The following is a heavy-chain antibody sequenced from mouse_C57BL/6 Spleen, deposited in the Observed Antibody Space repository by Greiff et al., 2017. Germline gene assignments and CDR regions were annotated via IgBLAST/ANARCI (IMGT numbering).Heavy chain of an antibody. Sequence: EVKLMESGGGLVKPGGSLKLSCAASGFTFSDYGMHWVRQAPERGLEWVAYISSGSSTIYYADTVKGRFTISRDNAKNTLFLQMTSLRSEDTAMYYCARNYGWYFDVCGTGTTVTVSS. CDR2: ISSGSSTI. V-gene: IGHV5-17*01. D-gene: IGHD1-1*01. CDR1: GFTFSDYG. J-gene: IGHJ1*03. CDR3: ARNYGWYFDV.